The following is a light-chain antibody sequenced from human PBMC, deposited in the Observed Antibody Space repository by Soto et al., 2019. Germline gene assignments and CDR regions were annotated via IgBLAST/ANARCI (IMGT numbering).Light chain of an antibody. Sequence: EIVLTQYPCTLSLSPGERATLSCRASQSVSNNYLAWYQQKPGQAPRLLIYGASNRATGIPARFSGSGSGTDFTLTISSLEPEDFAVYYCQQLTDWPPQWTFGQGTKVDIK. V-gene: IGKV3-11*01. J-gene: IGKJ1*01. CDR2: GAS. CDR1: QSVSNNY. CDR3: QQLTDWPPQWT.